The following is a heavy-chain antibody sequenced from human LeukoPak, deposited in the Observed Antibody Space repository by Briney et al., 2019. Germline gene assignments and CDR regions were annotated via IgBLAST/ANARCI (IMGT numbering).Heavy chain of an antibody. J-gene: IGHJ4*02. V-gene: IGHV3-23*01. Sequence: AGGSLRLSCAASGFTFSSYDMSWVRQAPGKGLEWASAISDGGSSTYYADAVKGRFTISRDNSKNTLHLQMNTLRAEDTAVYYCARRVVADFDYWGQGTLVTVSS. CDR1: GFTFSSYD. D-gene: IGHD2-15*01. CDR2: ISDGGSST. CDR3: ARRVVADFDY.